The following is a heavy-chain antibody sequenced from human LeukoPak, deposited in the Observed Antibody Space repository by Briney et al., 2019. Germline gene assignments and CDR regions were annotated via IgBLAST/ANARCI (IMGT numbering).Heavy chain of an antibody. Sequence: GESLKISCKGSGYSFTSYWIGWVRQMPGKGLEWMGIIYPGDSDTRYSPSFQGQVTISADKSISTAYLQWSSLKASDTAMYYCARHIITDYYYYYMDVWGKGATVTVSS. CDR1: GYSFTSYW. V-gene: IGHV5-51*01. CDR2: IYPGDSDT. D-gene: IGHD3-16*01. J-gene: IGHJ6*03. CDR3: ARHIITDYYYYYMDV.